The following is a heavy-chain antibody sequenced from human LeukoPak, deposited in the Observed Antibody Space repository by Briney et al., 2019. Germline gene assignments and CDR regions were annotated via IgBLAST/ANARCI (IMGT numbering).Heavy chain of an antibody. J-gene: IGHJ4*02. Sequence: AGGSLRLSCAASGFTFSSYGMHWVRQAPGKGLEWVAVISYDGSNKYYADSVKGRFTISRDNSKNTVYLQMNSLRAEDTAVYYCARRRQLAIYGDYPGGFDYWGQGTLVTVSS. CDR1: GFTFSSYG. CDR3: ARRRQLAIYGDYPGGFDY. V-gene: IGHV3-30*03. CDR2: ISYDGSNK. D-gene: IGHD4-17*01.